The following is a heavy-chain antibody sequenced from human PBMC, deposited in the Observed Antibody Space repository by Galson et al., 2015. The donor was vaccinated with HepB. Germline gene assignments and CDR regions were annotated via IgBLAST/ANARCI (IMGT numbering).Heavy chain of an antibody. V-gene: IGHV3-33*01. D-gene: IGHD2/OR15-2a*01. CDR3: AREISD. CDR2: IWYDGSNE. Sequence: SLRLSCAASGFIFSKSDMHWVRQAPGKGLEWVAVIWYDGSNENYADSVKGRFTVSRDNSNNTLYLQMNSLRAEDTAVYYCAREISDWGQGTLVTVSS. J-gene: IGHJ4*02. CDR1: GFIFSKSD.